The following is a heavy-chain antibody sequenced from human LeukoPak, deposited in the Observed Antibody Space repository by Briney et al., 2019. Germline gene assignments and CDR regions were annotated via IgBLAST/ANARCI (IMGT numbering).Heavy chain of an antibody. V-gene: IGHV3-30*02. D-gene: IGHD6-13*01. CDR3: AKDQGSSWFYYFDY. CDR1: GFTFSSSG. J-gene: IGHJ4*02. CDR2: IRYDGSNK. Sequence: GVFLRLSCAASGFTFSSSGMHWVRQAPGKGLEWVTFIRYDGSNKYYADSVKGRFTISRDNSKSTLYLQMNSLRAEDTAVYYCAKDQGSSWFYYFDYWGQGTLVTVSS.